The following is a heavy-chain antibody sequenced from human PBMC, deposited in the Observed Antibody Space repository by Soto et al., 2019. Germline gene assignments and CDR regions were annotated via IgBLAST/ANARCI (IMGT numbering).Heavy chain of an antibody. D-gene: IGHD6-13*01. Sequence: QAQLQQWGAGLLKPSETLSLTCAVYGGSFSGYYWSWIRQPPGKGLEWIGEINHSGNTNYNPSLKSRVTISVDSSKKQFSLNLSSVTAADTAVYYCASGLRGAGAVGAVAWFDPWGQGTLVTVSS. J-gene: IGHJ5*02. CDR1: GGSFSGYY. V-gene: IGHV4-34*01. CDR3: ASGLRGAGAVGAVAWFDP. CDR2: INHSGNT.